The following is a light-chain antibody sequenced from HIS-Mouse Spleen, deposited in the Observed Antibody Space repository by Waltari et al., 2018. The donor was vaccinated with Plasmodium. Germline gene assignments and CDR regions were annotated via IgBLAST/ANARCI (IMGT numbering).Light chain of an antibody. J-gene: IGLJ3*02. CDR3: SSYTSSSTLNWV. CDR2: DGS. CDR1: SSDVGCYNY. V-gene: IGLV2-14*03. Sequence: QSALTQPASVSGSPGQSITISCTGTSSDVGCYNYVSWYQHHPGKAPKLMIYDGSNRPSGVANRVAGSKSGNTASLTISGLQAEDEADYYCSSYTSSSTLNWVFGGGTKLTVL.